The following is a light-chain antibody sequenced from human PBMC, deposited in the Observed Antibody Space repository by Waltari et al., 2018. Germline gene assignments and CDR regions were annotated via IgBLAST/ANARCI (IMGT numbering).Light chain of an antibody. CDR1: ESISTN. CDR3: QLYNSWPPWT. V-gene: IGKV3-15*01. CDR2: GVS. Sequence: ILLTQSPATLSVSSGERVTLSCRASESISTNLAWYQQRPGPAPRLLMSGVSDRATGVSDRFSGSGADPEFTLTVNNRQPDDSAVYYCQLYNSWPPWTFGQGTKVEIK. J-gene: IGKJ1*01.